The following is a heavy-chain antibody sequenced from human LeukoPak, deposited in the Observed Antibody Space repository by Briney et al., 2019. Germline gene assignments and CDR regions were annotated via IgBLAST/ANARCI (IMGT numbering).Heavy chain of an antibody. D-gene: IGHD3-22*01. Sequence: GGSLRLSCAASGFTFSSYAMSWVRQAPGKGLGWVSDISGSGGSTYYADSVKGRFTISRDNSKNTLYLQMNSLRAEDTAVYYCAKRGYDSSGYYFIAAHEYFQHWGQGTLVTVSS. CDR3: AKRGYDSSGYYFIAAHEYFQH. J-gene: IGHJ1*01. V-gene: IGHV3-23*01. CDR2: ISGSGGST. CDR1: GFTFSSYA.